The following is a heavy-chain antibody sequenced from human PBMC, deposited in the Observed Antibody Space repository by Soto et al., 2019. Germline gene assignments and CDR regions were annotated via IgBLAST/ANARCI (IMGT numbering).Heavy chain of an antibody. CDR3: ARLSSSGWPIEY. Sequence: SETLSLTCTVSGGSISSGVYYWNWIRQHPGKGLEWIGYTYYSGNTYYNPSLNSRVTISADTSKSQFSLKLSSVTAADTAVYYCARLSSSGWPIEYWGQGTLVTVSS. CDR2: TYYSGNT. V-gene: IGHV4-31*03. J-gene: IGHJ4*02. CDR1: GGSISSGVYY. D-gene: IGHD6-19*01.